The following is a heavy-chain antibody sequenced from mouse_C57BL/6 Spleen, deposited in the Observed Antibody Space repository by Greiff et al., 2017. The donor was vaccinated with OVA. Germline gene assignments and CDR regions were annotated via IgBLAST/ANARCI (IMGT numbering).Heavy chain of an antibody. Sequence: EVTLVESGGGLVQPGGSMKLSCVASGFTFSNYWMNWVRQSPEKGLEWVAQIRLKSDNYATHYAESVKGRFTISRDDSKSSVYLQMNNLRAEDTGIYYCTGGTTVVRWYFDVWGTGTTVTVSS. CDR3: TGGTTVVRWYFDV. CDR1: GFTFSNYW. J-gene: IGHJ1*03. V-gene: IGHV6-3*01. CDR2: IRLKSDNYAT. D-gene: IGHD1-1*01.